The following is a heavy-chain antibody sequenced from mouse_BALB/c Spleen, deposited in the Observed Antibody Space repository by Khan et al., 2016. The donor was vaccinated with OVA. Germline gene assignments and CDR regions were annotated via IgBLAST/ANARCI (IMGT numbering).Heavy chain of an antibody. D-gene: IGHD4-1*01. V-gene: IGHV3-2*02. CDR2: ISNSGST. CDR1: GYSITSDYA. Sequence: EVQLQESGPGLVKPSQSLSLTCTVTGYSITSDYAWNWIRQFPGNKLEWMGYISNSGSTTYNPSLKSRISITRDTSKNQFFLQLNSVTTYDTATYHCASELGRYYALDYWGQGTSVTVSS. CDR3: ASELGRYYALDY. J-gene: IGHJ4*01.